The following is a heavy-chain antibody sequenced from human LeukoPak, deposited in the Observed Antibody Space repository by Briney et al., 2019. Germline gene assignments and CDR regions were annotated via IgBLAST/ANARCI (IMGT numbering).Heavy chain of an antibody. J-gene: IGHJ6*03. V-gene: IGHV4-39*07. CDR1: GGSISSSSYY. Sequence: PSETLSLTCTVSGGSISSSSYYWGWIRQPPGKGLECIGTIYYAGSTFYNPSLKSRVTISVDTSKNQFSLKLSSVTAADTAVYYCARVRMRFGETVTNYYYYYYMDVWGKGTTVTISS. CDR2: IYYAGST. D-gene: IGHD3-10*01. CDR3: ARVRMRFGETVTNYYYYYYMDV.